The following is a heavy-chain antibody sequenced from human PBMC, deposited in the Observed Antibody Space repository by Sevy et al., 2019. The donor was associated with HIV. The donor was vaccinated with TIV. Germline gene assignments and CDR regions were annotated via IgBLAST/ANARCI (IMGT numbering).Heavy chain of an antibody. CDR1: GYTFTSYG. CDR3: AGDRDSSSWTLFDY. J-gene: IGHJ4*02. CDR2: ISAYNGNT. V-gene: IGHV1-18*04. D-gene: IGHD6-13*01. Sequence: ASVKVSCKASGYTFTSYGISWVRQAPGQGLEWMGWISAYNGNTNYTQKHQGRVTMTTDTSTSTAYMELRSLRSDDTAVYYCAGDRDSSSWTLFDYWGQGTLVTVSS.